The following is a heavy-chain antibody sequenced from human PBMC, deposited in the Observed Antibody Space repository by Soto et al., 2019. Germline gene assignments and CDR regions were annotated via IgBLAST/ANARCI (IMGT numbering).Heavy chain of an antibody. CDR3: ARNNYYDSSGYYLGAGGCFDD. Sequence: GGSLRLSCAASGFTFSSYAMHWVRQAPGKGLEWVAVISYDGSNKYYADSVKGRFTISRDNSKNTLYLQMNSLRAEDTAVYYCARNNYYDSSGYYLGAGGCFDDWGQVTPVTVSS. CDR1: GFTFSSYA. CDR2: ISYDGSNK. D-gene: IGHD3-22*01. V-gene: IGHV3-30-3*01. J-gene: IGHJ4*02.